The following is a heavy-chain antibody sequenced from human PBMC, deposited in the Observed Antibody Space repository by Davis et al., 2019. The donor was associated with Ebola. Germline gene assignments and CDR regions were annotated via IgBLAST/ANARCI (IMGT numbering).Heavy chain of an antibody. CDR3: ARGQRSYYGSGAGKYGMDV. CDR1: GFTFSSYW. D-gene: IGHD3-10*01. J-gene: IGHJ6*02. CDR2: INSDGSST. Sequence: PGGSLRLSCAASGFTFSSYWMHWVRQAPGKGLVWVSRINSDGSSTSYADSVKGRFTISRDNAKNTLYLQMNSLRAEDTAVYYCARGQRSYYGSGAGKYGMDVWGQGTTVTVSS. V-gene: IGHV3-74*01.